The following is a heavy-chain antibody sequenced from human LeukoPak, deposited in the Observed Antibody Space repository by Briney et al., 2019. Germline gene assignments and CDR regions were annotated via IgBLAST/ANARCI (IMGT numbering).Heavy chain of an antibody. CDR2: NSSSGSTI. Sequence: GGSLRLSCAASGFILSDYYMSWIRQAPRKGLEWVSYNSSSGSTIYYADSVKGRFTISRDNAKNSLYLQMNSRRAEATAVYYCARGRLRLSSDFDYWGQGTLVTVSS. J-gene: IGHJ4*02. CDR1: GFILSDYY. CDR3: ARGRLRLSSDFDY. D-gene: IGHD5-12*01. V-gene: IGHV3-11*01.